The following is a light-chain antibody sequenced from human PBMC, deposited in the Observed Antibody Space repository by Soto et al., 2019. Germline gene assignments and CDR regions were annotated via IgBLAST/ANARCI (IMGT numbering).Light chain of an antibody. V-gene: IGKV1-17*03. CDR3: LQHNTYPLT. Sequence: DIQMTQSPSAVSASVGERVTIPCRASQGISHYLAWYQQRPGRVPKRLIYGASTLESGVPSRFSGSGSGTEFTLTISSLQPEDFGTYYCLQHNTYPLTFGGGTKVE. CDR2: GAS. CDR1: QGISHY. J-gene: IGKJ4*01.